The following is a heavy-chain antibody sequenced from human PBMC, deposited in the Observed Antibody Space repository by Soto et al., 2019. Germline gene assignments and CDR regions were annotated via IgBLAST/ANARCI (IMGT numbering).Heavy chain of an antibody. CDR1: GFTFNNYA. CDR2: ISGSDGST. J-gene: IGHJ6*01. V-gene: IGHV3-23*01. CDR3: VKDWTGDTCPCMDV. D-gene: IGHD2-8*02. Sequence: EVQLLESGGGLVQPGGSLRLSCAASGFTFNNYAMTWVRQAPGKGLEWVSTISGSDGSTYYADSVKGRFTISSDNSKNALYLQMSSLRAEDTALYYCVKDWTGDTCPCMDVWGQGTTVTVSS.